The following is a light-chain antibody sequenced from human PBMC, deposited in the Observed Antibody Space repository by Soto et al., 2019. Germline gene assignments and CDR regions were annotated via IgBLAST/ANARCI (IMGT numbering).Light chain of an antibody. CDR1: QSVSSSF. Sequence: EIVLTQSPGTLSLSPGERATLSCRASQSVSSSFLAWYQQKPGQAPRLLIYGASSRATGIPDRFIGSGSGTDFTLTISGLEPEDFAVYYCQQYDSSPWTFGQGTRVEIK. J-gene: IGKJ1*01. V-gene: IGKV3-20*01. CDR3: QQYDSSPWT. CDR2: GAS.